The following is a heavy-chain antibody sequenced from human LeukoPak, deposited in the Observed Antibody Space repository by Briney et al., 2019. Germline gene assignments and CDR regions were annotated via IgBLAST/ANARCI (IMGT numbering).Heavy chain of an antibody. CDR3: AKSLDSSGPPQATQH. CDR1: GFTFSSYA. Sequence: EAGGSLRLSCAASGFTFSSYAMSWVRQAPGKGLEWVSAISGSGGSTYYADSVKGRFTISRDNSKNTLYLQMNSLRAEDTAVYYCAKSLDSSGPPQATQHWGQGTLVTVSS. J-gene: IGHJ1*01. V-gene: IGHV3-23*01. CDR2: ISGSGGST. D-gene: IGHD3-22*01.